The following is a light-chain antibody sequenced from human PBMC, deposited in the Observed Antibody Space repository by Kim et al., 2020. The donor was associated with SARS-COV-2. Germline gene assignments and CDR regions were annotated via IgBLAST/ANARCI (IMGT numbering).Light chain of an antibody. J-gene: IGKJ4*01. CDR3: QQYGTSPLT. CDR1: QGVSSNY. CDR2: GAS. Sequence: APGERATLPDRASQGVSSNYLAWYQQKPGQAPRLRIYGASSRAAGIPDRFSGSGSGTDFTLTISRLEPEDFAVYYCQQYGTSPLTFGGGTKVDIK. V-gene: IGKV3-20*01.